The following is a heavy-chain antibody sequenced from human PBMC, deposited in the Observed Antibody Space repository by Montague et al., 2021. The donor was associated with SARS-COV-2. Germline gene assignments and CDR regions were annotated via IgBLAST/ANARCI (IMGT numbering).Heavy chain of an antibody. D-gene: IGHD1-1*01. Sequence: CAISGDSVSSNSAAWNWIRQSPSGGLEWLGRTYYRSKWYTDYAPSVKTRITITPDTSNNQFSLHLNSVTPGDTAVHYCAREGTVPGPRGIYFDDWGQGTLVTVSS. CDR3: AREGTVPGPRGIYFDD. V-gene: IGHV6-1*01. J-gene: IGHJ4*02. CDR2: TYYRSKWYT. CDR1: GDSVSSNSAA.